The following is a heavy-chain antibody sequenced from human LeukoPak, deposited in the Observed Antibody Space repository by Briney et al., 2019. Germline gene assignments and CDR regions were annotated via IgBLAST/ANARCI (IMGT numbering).Heavy chain of an antibody. CDR3: ARGDDFWSGQPRDY. D-gene: IGHD3-3*01. J-gene: IGHJ4*02. Sequence: ASVKVSCKASGYTFTSYDISWVRQATGQGLEWMGWMNPNSGNTGYAQKFQGRVTMTRNTSISTAYMELSSLRSEDTAVYYCARGDDFWSGQPRDYWGQGTLVTVSS. CDR1: GYTFTSYD. CDR2: MNPNSGNT. V-gene: IGHV1-8*01.